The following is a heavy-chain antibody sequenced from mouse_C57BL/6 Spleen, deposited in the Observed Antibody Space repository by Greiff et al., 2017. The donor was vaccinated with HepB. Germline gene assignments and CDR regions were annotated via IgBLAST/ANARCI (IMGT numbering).Heavy chain of an antibody. CDR2: IDPEDGET. J-gene: IGHJ4*01. CDR1: GFNIKDYY. CDR3: ALITTVAPYAMDY. Sequence: VQLQQSGAELVKPGASVKLSCTASGFNIKDYYMHWVKQRTEQGLEWIGRIDPEDGETKYAPKFQGKATITSDTSSNTAYLPLSSLTSEDTAVYYCALITTVAPYAMDYWGQGTSVTVSS. D-gene: IGHD1-1*01. V-gene: IGHV14-2*01.